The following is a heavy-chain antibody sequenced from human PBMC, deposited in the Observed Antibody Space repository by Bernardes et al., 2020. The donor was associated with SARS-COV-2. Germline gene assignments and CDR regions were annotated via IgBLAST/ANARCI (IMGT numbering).Heavy chain of an antibody. D-gene: IGHD3-9*01. V-gene: IGHV4-34*01. CDR3: AKFKVLRHLDWSLSWLEYYSVS. Sequence: SETLSLTCVVYGGSLSGYYWTWIRQPPGKGLEWIGEINQSGRTNYNPSLKGRATMSVDTSKNQFSLRLNSVTAADTAVYFCAKFKVLRHLDWSLSWLEYYSVSWGQGTLVTVSS. CDR1: GGSLSGYY. J-gene: IGHJ4*02. CDR2: INQSGRT.